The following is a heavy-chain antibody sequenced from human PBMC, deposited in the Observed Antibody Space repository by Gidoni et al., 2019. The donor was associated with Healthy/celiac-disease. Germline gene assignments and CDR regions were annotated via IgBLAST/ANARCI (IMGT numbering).Heavy chain of an antibody. CDR3: ANLGYYDFWSGYYSGDYGMDV. V-gene: IGHV3-9*01. CDR1: GFTFADSA. D-gene: IGHD3-3*01. CDR2: ISWNSGSI. J-gene: IGHJ6*02. Sequence: EVQLLESGGGLVQPGRSLRLACAASGFTFADSAMTWGRQGPGKGREGVSGISWNSGSIGYADSVKGRFTISRDNAKNSLYLQMNSLRAEDTALYYCANLGYYDFWSGYYSGDYGMDVWGQGTTVTVSS.